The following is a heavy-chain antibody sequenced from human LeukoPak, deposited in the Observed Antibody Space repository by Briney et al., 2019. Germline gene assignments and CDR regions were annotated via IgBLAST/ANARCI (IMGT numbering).Heavy chain of an antibody. Sequence: SETLSLTCTVSGGSISSYYWSWIRQPPGKGLEWTGYIYYSGSTNYNPSLKSRVTISVDTSKNQFSLKLSSVTAADTAVYYCAREGYYDSSGYYWTIDYWGQGTLVTVSS. J-gene: IGHJ4*02. CDR2: IYYSGST. CDR1: GGSISSYY. D-gene: IGHD3-22*01. CDR3: AREGYYDSSGYYWTIDY. V-gene: IGHV4-59*01.